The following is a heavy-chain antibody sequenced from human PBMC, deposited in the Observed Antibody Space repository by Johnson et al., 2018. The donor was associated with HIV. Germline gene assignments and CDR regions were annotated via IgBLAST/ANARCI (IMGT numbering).Heavy chain of an antibody. J-gene: IGHJ3*02. CDR1: RFTFSSYW. Sequence: VQLVESGGDLVQPGGSLRLSCAASRFTFSSYWMHWVRQVPGKGLVWVSGINSDGSDTRYADSVKGRFTISRDNAKNTLYLQMNSLRAEDTAVYYCAKDRILSGYGPGAFDIWGQGTMVTVSS. CDR2: INSDGSDT. D-gene: IGHD5-12*01. V-gene: IGHV3-74*01. CDR3: AKDRILSGYGPGAFDI.